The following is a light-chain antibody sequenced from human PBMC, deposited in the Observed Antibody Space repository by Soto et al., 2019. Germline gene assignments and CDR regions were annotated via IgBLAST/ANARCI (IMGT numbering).Light chain of an antibody. V-gene: IGKV3-11*01. CDR3: QQRSNWLT. Sequence: EIVLTQSPATLSLSPGERATLSCRASQSVSSYLAWYQQQRGQAPRLLIYDASNRATGIPARFSGSGSGTDFTLTISGLEPEEFEFYYCQQRSNWLTFGGGTKVEIK. CDR2: DAS. CDR1: QSVSSY. J-gene: IGKJ4*02.